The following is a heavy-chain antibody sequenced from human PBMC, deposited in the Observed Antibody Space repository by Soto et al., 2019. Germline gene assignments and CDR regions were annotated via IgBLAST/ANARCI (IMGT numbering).Heavy chain of an antibody. V-gene: IGHV1-69*02. CDR2: IIPVLGLT. D-gene: IGHD1-1*01. Sequence: QVQLVQSGAEVKKPGSSVKVSCKASGGSFNSYAISWVRQAPGQGLEWMGRIIPVLGLTNYAEKFQGRFTITADTADKSTTVAYMELTSLRSEDTALYYSATAFQLQAYWGQGTLVTVSS. CDR1: GGSFNSYA. CDR3: ATAFQLQAY. J-gene: IGHJ4*02.